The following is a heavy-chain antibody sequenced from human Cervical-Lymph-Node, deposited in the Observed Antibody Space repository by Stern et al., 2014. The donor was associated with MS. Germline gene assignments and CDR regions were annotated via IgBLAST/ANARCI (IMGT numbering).Heavy chain of an antibody. Sequence: EVQLVESGGGLVQPGGSLRLSCIDSGFTFSHYYMTWVRQAPEKGLEWVATIKPDGSDKYYVDSVKGRLTISRDNAKNSLYLQMNSLRAEDTAVYFCTRGRDNSYWGQGTLVAVSS. J-gene: IGHJ4*02. D-gene: IGHD1-14*01. CDR1: GFTFSHYY. CDR3: TRGRDNSY. V-gene: IGHV3-7*01. CDR2: IKPDGSDK.